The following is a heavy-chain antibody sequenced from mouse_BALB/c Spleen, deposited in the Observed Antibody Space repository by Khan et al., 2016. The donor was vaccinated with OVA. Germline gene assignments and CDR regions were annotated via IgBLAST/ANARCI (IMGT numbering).Heavy chain of an antibody. CDR3: ARYGDYGDFYYFDY. CDR2: IWGDGGT. Sequence: VELVESGPGLVAPSQSLSITCTVSGFSLTDYGVNWVRQSPGKGLEWLGMIWGDGGTDYNSALKSRLRIIKDNYKRQVFLKMNSLQTDDTARYYCARYGDYGDFYYFDYWGQGTTLTVSS. D-gene: IGHD2-13*01. J-gene: IGHJ2*01. V-gene: IGHV2-6-7*01. CDR1: GFSLTDYG.